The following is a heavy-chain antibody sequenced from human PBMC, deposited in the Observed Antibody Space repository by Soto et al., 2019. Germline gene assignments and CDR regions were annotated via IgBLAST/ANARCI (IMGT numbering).Heavy chain of an antibody. Sequence: QVQLVQSGAEVKKPGSSVKVSCKASGGTFSNYAISWVRQAPGQGLEWMGGIIPIFGTTYYAQKFQGRVTIIADESTTPAYLELSSLRSEDTAMYYCARVEAVAGIYNYHGLDVWCQGTAVSVSS. V-gene: IGHV1-69*12. CDR1: GGTFSNYA. J-gene: IGHJ6*02. CDR3: ARVEAVAGIYNYHGLDV. D-gene: IGHD6-19*01. CDR2: IIPIFGTT.